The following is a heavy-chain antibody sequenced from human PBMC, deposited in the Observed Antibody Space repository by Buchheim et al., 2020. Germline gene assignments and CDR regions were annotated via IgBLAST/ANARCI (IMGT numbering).Heavy chain of an antibody. V-gene: IGHV3-30*03. CDR2: ISYDGSNK. D-gene: IGHD6-13*01. Sequence: QVQLVESGGGVVQPGRSLRLSCAASGFTFSSYGMHWVRQAPGKGLEWVAVISYDGSNKYYADSVKGRFTISRDNSKNTLYLQMNSLRAEDTAVYYCARSGRIAAAGRTGFYYYYGMDVWGQGTT. J-gene: IGHJ6*02. CDR1: GFTFSSYG. CDR3: ARSGRIAAAGRTGFYYYYGMDV.